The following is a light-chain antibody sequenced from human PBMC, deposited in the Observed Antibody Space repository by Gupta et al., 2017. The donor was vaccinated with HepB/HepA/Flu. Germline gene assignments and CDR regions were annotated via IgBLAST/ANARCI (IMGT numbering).Light chain of an antibody. CDR2: KDS. CDR3: QSAYSSVTHVV. J-gene: IGLJ2*01. Sequence: SDELTQPPSVSVSPGQTARITCTGDALPKQYAYWYQQKPGQAPVLVIYKDSERPSGIPERFSCSSSGTTVTLTISGVQAEDEADYYCQSAYSSVTHVVFGGGTKLTVL. V-gene: IGLV3-25*03. CDR1: ALPKQY.